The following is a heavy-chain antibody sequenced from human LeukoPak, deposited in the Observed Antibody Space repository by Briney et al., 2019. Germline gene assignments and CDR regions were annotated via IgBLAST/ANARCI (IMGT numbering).Heavy chain of an antibody. J-gene: IGHJ4*02. CDR1: GGSFSGYY. V-gene: IGHV4-34*01. Sequence: SETLSLTCAVYGGSFSGYYWSWIRQPPGKGLEWIGEINHSGSTNYNPSLKSRVTISVDTSKNQFSLKLSPVTAADTAVYYCARGLGDYYDSSGPRDYWGQGTLVTVSS. CDR2: INHSGST. CDR3: ARGLGDYYDSSGPRDY. D-gene: IGHD3-22*01.